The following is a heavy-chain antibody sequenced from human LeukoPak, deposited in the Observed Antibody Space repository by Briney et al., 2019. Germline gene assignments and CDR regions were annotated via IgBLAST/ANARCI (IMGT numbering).Heavy chain of an antibody. CDR2: IDPSDSYT. V-gene: IGHV5-10-1*01. CDR3: ARLLGYCSGGDCYLWAFDI. J-gene: IGHJ3*02. Sequence: GESLKISCKGSGYSFTSSWISWVRQMPGKGLEWMGRIDPSDSYTNYSPSFQGHVTISTDKSISTAYLQWSSLKASDTAVYYCARLLGYCSGGDCYLWAFDIWGQGTMVTVSS. D-gene: IGHD2-15*01. CDR1: GYSFTSSW.